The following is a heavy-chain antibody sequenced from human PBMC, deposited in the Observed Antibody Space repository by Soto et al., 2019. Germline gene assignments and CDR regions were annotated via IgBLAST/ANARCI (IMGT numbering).Heavy chain of an antibody. CDR1: GFTFSGSV. D-gene: IGHD4-17*01. CDR2: IRSKTNCYDT. CDR3: TRPDGDYFQPRVDY. J-gene: IGHJ4*02. V-gene: IGHV3-73*02. Sequence: EVPLVESGGGLVQPGGSLKLSCAASGFTFSGSVMHWVRQASGKGLEGVGHIRSKTNCYDTAYAASVKGRFTISRDDSKNAAYLQMNSLKTEDTAVYYCTRPDGDYFQPRVDYWGQGTLVTVSS.